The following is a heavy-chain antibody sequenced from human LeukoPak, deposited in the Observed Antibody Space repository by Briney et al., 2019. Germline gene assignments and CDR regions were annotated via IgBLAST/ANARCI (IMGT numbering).Heavy chain of an antibody. D-gene: IGHD4-17*01. J-gene: IGHJ5*02. CDR3: ARMTTVTTSWFDP. CDR1: GYSISSGYY. V-gene: IGHV4-38-2*01. CDR2: IYHSGST. Sequence: PSETLSLTCAVSGYSISSGYYWGWIRQPPGKGLEWIGSIYHSGSTYYNPSLKSRVTISVDTSKNQFSLKLSSVTAADTAVYYCARMTTVTTSWFDPWGQGTLVTVSS.